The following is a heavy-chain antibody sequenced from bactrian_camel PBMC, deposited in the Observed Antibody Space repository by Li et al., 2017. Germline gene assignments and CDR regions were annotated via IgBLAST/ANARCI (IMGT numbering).Heavy chain of an antibody. J-gene: IGHJ4*01. Sequence: VQLVESGGGSVQAGGSLRLSCAASGYGFSTYCMGWFRQAPGKEREGVAAIDRNGKTTYADSVKGRFTISKDNAKNTLYLQMNSLEPEDSAMYHCAADRDVNVPPSLALDSGRYNNWGQGTQVTVS. CDR3: AADRDVNVPPSLALDSGRYNN. CDR1: GYGFSTYC. V-gene: IGHV3S53*01. CDR2: IDRNGKT.